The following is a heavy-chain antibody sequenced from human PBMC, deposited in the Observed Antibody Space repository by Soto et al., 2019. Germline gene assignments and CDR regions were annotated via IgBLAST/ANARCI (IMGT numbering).Heavy chain of an antibody. V-gene: IGHV1-69*13. D-gene: IGHD7-27*01. CDR1: GGTFSSYA. J-gene: IGHJ5*02. CDR2: IIPIFGTA. Sequence: SVKVSCNASGGTFSSYAISWVRQAPGQGLEWMGGIIPIFGTANYAQKFQCRVTITADESTSTAYMELSSLRSEDTAVDYCARGGPGDQGTNWFDPWGQGTMVTVSS. CDR3: ARGGPGDQGTNWFDP.